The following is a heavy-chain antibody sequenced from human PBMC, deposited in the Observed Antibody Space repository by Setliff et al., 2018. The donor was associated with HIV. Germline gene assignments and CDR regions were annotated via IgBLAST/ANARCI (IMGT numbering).Heavy chain of an antibody. CDR2: INHSGDT. J-gene: IGHJ4*02. D-gene: IGHD5-12*01. CDR3: ARLGAEDFSDYDWVDY. Sequence: SETLSLTCAVYGGSFSGYYWSWIRQPPGKGLEWIGEINHSGDTNYNPSLKSRVTISVDTSKNQFSLNLNSVTAADAAVYYCARLGAEDFSDYDWVDYWGQGTLVTVSS. CDR1: GGSFSGYY. V-gene: IGHV4-34*01.